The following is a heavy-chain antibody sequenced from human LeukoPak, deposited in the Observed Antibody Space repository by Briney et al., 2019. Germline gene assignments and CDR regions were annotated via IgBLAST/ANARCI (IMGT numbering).Heavy chain of an antibody. J-gene: IGHJ3*02. CDR2: IYPGDSDS. CDR3: ARRISDAFDI. CDR1: GYSFTSYW. D-gene: IGHD3-10*01. Sequence: GESLKISCKGSGYSFTSYWIGWVRQMTGKGLEWMGIIYPGDSDSIYSPSFQGQVTISADKSISTAYLQWSSLKASDTAMYYCARRISDAFDIWGQGTMVTVSS. V-gene: IGHV5-51*01.